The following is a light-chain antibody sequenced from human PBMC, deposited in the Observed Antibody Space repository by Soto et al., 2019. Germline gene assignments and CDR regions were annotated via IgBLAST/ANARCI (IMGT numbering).Light chain of an antibody. V-gene: IGKV1-33*01. CDR3: QHYDEVLVT. Sequence: DIQLTKCRSSLSASVGETFTVTCQASQDISVYLNWYQQKPGKAPTLLIDEASNLKTGVPSRFSGLGSSTHFTLTSSNLQPEDIATYFCQHYDEVLVTFGGGTKVDIK. CDR2: EAS. CDR1: QDISVY. J-gene: IGKJ4*01.